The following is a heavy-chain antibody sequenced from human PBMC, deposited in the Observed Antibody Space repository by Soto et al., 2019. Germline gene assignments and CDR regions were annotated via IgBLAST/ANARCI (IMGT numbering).Heavy chain of an antibody. J-gene: IGHJ4*02. CDR1: GYTFTVYY. CDR2: INPSGGST. Sequence: GVSVKVSCKASGYTFTVYYMHWVLHAPGQGLEWMGIINPSGGSTSYAQKFQGRVTMTRDTSTSTVYMELSSLRSEDTAVYYCARDPSSGWYYFDYWGQGTLVTVSS. V-gene: IGHV1-46*01. CDR3: ARDPSSGWYYFDY. D-gene: IGHD6-19*01.